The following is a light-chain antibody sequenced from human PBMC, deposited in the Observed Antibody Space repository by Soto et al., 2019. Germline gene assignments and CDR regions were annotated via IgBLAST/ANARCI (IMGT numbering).Light chain of an antibody. CDR2: SNN. CDR3: AVWDDSLNGHYV. V-gene: IGLV1-44*01. CDR1: TSNIGSNT. J-gene: IGLJ1*01. Sequence: QSGLAQPPSASGSPGQMVTRSCSGSTSNIGSNTVNWYQQLPGTAPKLLIYSNNQRPSGVPDRFSGSKSGTSASLAISGLQSEDEADYYRAVWDDSLNGHYVFGTGTKVTVL.